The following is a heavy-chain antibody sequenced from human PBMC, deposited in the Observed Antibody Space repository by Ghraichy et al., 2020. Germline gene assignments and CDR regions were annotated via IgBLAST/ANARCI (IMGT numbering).Heavy chain of an antibody. CDR3: ALWGYNSDSSEGGF. V-gene: IGHV1-3*04. J-gene: IGHJ4*02. D-gene: IGHD6-25*01. CDR1: ANTFSRFA. Sequence: ASVKVSCKAPANTFSRFAMHWMRQAPGKGLEWIGVINTGNGNTKYSQKFHDRFTITWDTSASTASMELSSLRSEDTAVYYCALWGYNSDSSEGGFWGQGTLVTVSS. CDR2: INTGNGNT.